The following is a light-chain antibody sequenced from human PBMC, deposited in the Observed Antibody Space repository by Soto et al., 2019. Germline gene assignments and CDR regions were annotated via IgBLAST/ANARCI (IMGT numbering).Light chain of an antibody. CDR1: QSFSSNN. CDR3: QQYGYSPST. Sequence: EIVLTQSPGTLSLXPGERAALSCRASQSFSSNNLAWYQQKPGQAPRLLIYGASSRATGIPDRFSGSGSGTDFTLTISRLEPEDFAVYHCQQYGYSPSTFGQGTKVDIK. V-gene: IGKV3-20*01. CDR2: GAS. J-gene: IGKJ1*01.